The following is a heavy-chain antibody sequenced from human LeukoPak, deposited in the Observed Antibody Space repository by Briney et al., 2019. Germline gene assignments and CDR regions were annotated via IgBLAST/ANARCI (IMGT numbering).Heavy chain of an antibody. D-gene: IGHD2-2*02. Sequence: GASVKVSCKASGYTFTSYDINWVRQATGQGLEWMGWMNPNSSNTGYAQKFQGRVTMTRNTSISTAYMELSSLRSEDTAVYYCARGRLGYCSSTSCYSVGFDPWGQGTLVTVSS. CDR1: GYTFTSYD. CDR3: ARGRLGYCSSTSCYSVGFDP. CDR2: MNPNSSNT. J-gene: IGHJ5*02. V-gene: IGHV1-8*01.